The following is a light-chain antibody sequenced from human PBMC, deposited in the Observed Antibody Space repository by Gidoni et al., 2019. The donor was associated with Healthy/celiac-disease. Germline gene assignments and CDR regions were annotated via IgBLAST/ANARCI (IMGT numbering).Light chain of an antibody. V-gene: IGKV1-39*01. CDR1: QSISSY. Sequence: DIQMTQSPSSLSASVGDRVTITCRASQSISSYLNWYQQKPGKAPKLLIYAASSLQSGVPSRFSGSGSGPDFTLTTSSLQPEDFATYYCQQSYSTPQTFGQGTKLEIK. CDR2: AAS. J-gene: IGKJ2*01. CDR3: QQSYSTPQT.